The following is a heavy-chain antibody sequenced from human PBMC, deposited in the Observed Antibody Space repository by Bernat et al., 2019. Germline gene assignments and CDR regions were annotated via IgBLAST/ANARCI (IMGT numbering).Heavy chain of an antibody. CDR2: NIPIFGTT. Sequence: QVQLVQSGAEVKKPGSSVKVSCKASGGTFSSYAISWVRQAPGQGLEWMGGNIPIFGTTNYAQKFQGRVTITADESTSTAYMELSSLRSEETAVYYCAREMGATSVRTYTGGHGMDVWGQGTTVTVSS. D-gene: IGHD1-26*01. J-gene: IGHJ6*02. CDR3: AREMGATSVRTYTGGHGMDV. V-gene: IGHV1-69*01. CDR1: GGTFSSYA.